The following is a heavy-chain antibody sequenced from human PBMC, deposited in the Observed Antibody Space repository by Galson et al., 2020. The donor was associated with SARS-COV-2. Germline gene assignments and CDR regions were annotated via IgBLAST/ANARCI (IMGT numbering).Heavy chain of an antibody. Sequence: SQTLSLTCAVSGGSLSSGRYSWSWIRQPPGKGLEWIGSIHHSGSSYYNPSLKSRVTISVDRSKNQFSLKLSSVTAADTAVYYCARDGLTAYGTRALDPWGQGTLVTVSS. J-gene: IGHJ5*02. CDR3: ARDGLTAYGTRALDP. CDR1: GGSLSSGRYS. CDR2: IHHSGSS. V-gene: IGHV4-30-2*01. D-gene: IGHD4-17*01.